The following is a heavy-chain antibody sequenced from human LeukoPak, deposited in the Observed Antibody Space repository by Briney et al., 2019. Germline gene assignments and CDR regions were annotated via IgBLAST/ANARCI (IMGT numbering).Heavy chain of an antibody. CDR1: GFTFSSYA. J-gene: IGHJ4*02. Sequence: GGSLRLSCAASGFTFSSYAMHWVRQAPGKGLEWVAVISYDGSNKYYADSVKGRFTISRDNSKNTLYLQMNSLRAEDTAVDYCASPQGVGVTNGGFDYGGQGTWVTVP. V-gene: IGHV3-30-3*01. D-gene: IGHD3-22*01. CDR3: ASPQGVGVTNGGFDY. CDR2: ISYDGSNK.